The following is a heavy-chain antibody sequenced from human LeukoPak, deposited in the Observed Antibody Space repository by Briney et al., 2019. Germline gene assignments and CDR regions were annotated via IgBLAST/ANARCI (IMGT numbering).Heavy chain of an antibody. Sequence: SETLSLTCTVSGGSISSYYWSWIRQPPGKGLEWIGYIYYSGSTYYNPSLKSRVTISVDTSKNQFSLKLSSVTAADTAVYYCARMYQLNDWYFDLWGRGTLVTVSS. D-gene: IGHD2-2*01. V-gene: IGHV4-59*06. CDR2: IYYSGST. CDR3: ARMYQLNDWYFDL. J-gene: IGHJ2*01. CDR1: GGSISSYY.